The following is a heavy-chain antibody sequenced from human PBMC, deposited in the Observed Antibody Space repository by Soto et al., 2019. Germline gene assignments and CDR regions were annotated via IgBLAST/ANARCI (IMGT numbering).Heavy chain of an antibody. V-gene: IGHV3-30-3*01. J-gene: IGHJ5*02. CDR2: MSYDGART. CDR1: GFTFTSFT. Sequence: QVQLVESGGGVVQPGGSLSLSCATSGFTFTSFTMHWVRQAPGKGLEWIAVMSYDGARTYYADAVKGRFTISRDTSKNTLYLQLNTLRPDDTARYYCARDLLDGDPNGFDPWGQGTLVTVSS. D-gene: IGHD4-17*01. CDR3: ARDLLDGDPNGFDP.